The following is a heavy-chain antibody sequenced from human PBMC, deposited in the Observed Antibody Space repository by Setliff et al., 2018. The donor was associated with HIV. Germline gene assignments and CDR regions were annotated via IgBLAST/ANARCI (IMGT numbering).Heavy chain of an antibody. Sequence: ETLSLTCTVSGGSVSSPGYYWGWIRQPPGKGLEWIGSVYNSGITFKNPSLKSRVTISVDRSGNQFSLNLTSVTAADTAVYYCARGRFVGDHYYFYMDVWGKGTTVTAP. D-gene: IGHD3-3*01. CDR2: VYNSGIT. CDR1: GGSVSSPGYY. V-gene: IGHV4-39*07. J-gene: IGHJ6*03. CDR3: ARGRFVGDHYYFYMDV.